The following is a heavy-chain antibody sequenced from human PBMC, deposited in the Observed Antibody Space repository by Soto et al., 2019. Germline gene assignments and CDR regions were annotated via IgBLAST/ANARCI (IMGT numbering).Heavy chain of an antibody. Sequence: QVQLVQSGAEVKKPGASVKVSCKASGYTFTSYGISWVRQAPGQGLEWMGWISAYNGNTNYAQKLQGRVTMNTDTSRSTAYRDMRSLRSDEPAVYYWARGGEGGTAVGTARYFDYWGQGTLVTVSS. V-gene: IGHV1-18*01. CDR1: GYTFTSYG. D-gene: IGHD5-18*01. CDR2: ISAYNGNT. J-gene: IGHJ4*02. CDR3: ARGGEGGTAVGTARYFDY.